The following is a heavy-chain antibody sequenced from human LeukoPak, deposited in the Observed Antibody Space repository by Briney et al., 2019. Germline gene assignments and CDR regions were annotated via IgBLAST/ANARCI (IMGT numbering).Heavy chain of an antibody. CDR1: GFTISSYS. CDR3: ARAYRDAFDI. J-gene: IGHJ3*02. CDR2: ISSSSSYI. Sequence: AGGSLRLSCVVSGFTISSYSMNWVRQAPGKGLEWVSSISSSSSYIYYADSVKGRFTISRDNAKNSLYLQMNSLRAEDTAVYYCARAYRDAFDIWGQETMVTVSS. V-gene: IGHV3-21*01.